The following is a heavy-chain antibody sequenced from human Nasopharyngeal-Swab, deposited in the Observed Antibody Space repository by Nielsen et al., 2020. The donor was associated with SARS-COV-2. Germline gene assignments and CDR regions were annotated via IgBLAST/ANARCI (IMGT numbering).Heavy chain of an antibody. V-gene: IGHV3-33*06. J-gene: IGHJ4*02. CDR2: IWYDGSNK. CDR3: AKAGGITMIVVVRRYYFDY. D-gene: IGHD3-22*01. CDR1: GFTFSSYG. Sequence: GESLQISCAASGFTFSSYGMHWVRQAPGKGLEWVAVIWYDGSNKYYTNSVKGRFTISRDNSKNTLYLQMNSLRAEDTAVYYCAKAGGITMIVVVRRYYFDYWGQGTLVTVSS.